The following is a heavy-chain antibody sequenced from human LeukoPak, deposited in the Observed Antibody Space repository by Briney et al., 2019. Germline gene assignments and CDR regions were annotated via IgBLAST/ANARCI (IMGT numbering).Heavy chain of an antibody. Sequence: SGGSLRLSCAASGFTFSDYYMNWIRQAPGKGLEWVSYISDSGNTIHSANSVKGRFTISRDNAKNSLYLQMNSLRAEDTAVYYCARARDNWNYEALDIWGQGTMVTVSS. V-gene: IGHV3-11*01. CDR3: ARARDNWNYEALDI. J-gene: IGHJ3*02. CDR1: GFTFSDYY. D-gene: IGHD1-7*01. CDR2: ISDSGNTI.